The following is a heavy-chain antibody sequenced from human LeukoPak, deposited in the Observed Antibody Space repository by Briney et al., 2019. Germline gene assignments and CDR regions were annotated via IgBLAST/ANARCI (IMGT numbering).Heavy chain of an antibody. D-gene: IGHD3-22*01. J-gene: IGHJ5*02. CDR1: GGSINSCDYY. Sequence: SETLSLTCTVSGGSINSCDYYWSWIRQPPGKGLEWIGYIYYSGSTYYNPSLKSRVTISLDTSRNQFSLKLNSVTAADTAVYYCARAGYYYTNGWFDPWGQGTLVTASS. CDR2: IYYSGST. V-gene: IGHV4-30-4*01. CDR3: ARAGYYYTNGWFDP.